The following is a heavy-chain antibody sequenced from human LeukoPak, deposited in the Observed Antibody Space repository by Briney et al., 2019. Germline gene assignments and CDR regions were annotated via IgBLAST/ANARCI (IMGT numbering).Heavy chain of an antibody. Sequence: GRSLRLSCAASGFTFDDYAMHWVRQAPGKGLEWVSGISWNSGSIGYADSVKGRFTISRDNAKNSLYLRMNSLRAEDTALYYCAKSIAARQFDSYYYGMDVWGQGTTVTVSS. CDR3: AKSIAARQFDSYYYGMDV. CDR1: GFTFDDYA. V-gene: IGHV3-9*01. J-gene: IGHJ6*02. D-gene: IGHD6-6*01. CDR2: ISWNSGSI.